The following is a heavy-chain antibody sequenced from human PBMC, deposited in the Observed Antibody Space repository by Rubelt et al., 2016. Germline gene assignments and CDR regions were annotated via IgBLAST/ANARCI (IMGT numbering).Heavy chain of an antibody. V-gene: IGHV3-33*05. CDR1: GFTFSSYG. D-gene: IGHD6-13*01. CDR3: ARESYSSSWYGDFDY. Sequence: SGFTFSSYGMHWVRQAPRKGLEWVAVISYDGSNKYYADSVKGRFTISRDNSKNTLYLQMNSLRAEDTAVYYCARESYSSSWYGDFDYWGQGTLVTVSS. J-gene: IGHJ4*02. CDR2: ISYDGSNK.